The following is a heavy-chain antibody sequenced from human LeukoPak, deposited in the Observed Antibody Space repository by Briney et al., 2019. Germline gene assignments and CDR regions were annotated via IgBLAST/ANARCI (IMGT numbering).Heavy chain of an antibody. V-gene: IGHV4-34*01. CDR2: INHSGST. J-gene: IGHJ6*02. D-gene: IGHD3-16*01. Sequence: PSETLSLTCTVSGGSISSYYWSWIRQPPGKGLECIGEINHSGSTNYNPSLKSRVTISVDTSKNQFSLKLSSVTAADTAVYYCARPGQLGTFYYGMDVWGQGTTVTVS. CDR1: GGSISSYY. CDR3: ARPGQLGTFYYGMDV.